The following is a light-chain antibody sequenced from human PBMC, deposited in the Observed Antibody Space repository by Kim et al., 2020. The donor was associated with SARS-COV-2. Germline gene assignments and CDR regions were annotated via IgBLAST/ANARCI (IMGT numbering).Light chain of an antibody. J-gene: IGKJ1*01. Sequence: RATIHCKSCQSVLPTNDKDYLSWYQQKAGQPPKLLITWASTRESGVSDRFSGSGSGTDFTLTISSLQAEDVAVYYCLQDYDTPPTFGQGTKVDIK. CDR3: LQDYDTPPT. CDR2: WAS. CDR1: QSVLPTNDKDY. V-gene: IGKV4-1*01.